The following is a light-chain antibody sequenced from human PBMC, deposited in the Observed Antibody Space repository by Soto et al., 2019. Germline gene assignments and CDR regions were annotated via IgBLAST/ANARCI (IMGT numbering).Light chain of an antibody. CDR2: GTS. CDR3: QQCGNSPGT. Sequence: VLMQSAGRLSLYQGERATLSCRASQSVPSTYFAWYQQKSGQPPRLLISGTSNRATGIPDRFSGSGSGRDFTLTISRLEPEDFAEYFCQQCGNSPGTFGQGTKVDSK. CDR1: QSVPSTY. V-gene: IGKV3-20*01. J-gene: IGKJ1*01.